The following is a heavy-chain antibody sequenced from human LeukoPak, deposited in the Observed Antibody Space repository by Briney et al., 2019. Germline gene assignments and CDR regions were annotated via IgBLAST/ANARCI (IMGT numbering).Heavy chain of an antibody. Sequence: SETLSLTCTVSGGSISSYYWSWIRQPPGKGLEWIGYIYYSGSTNYNPSLKSRVTISVDTSKNQFSLRLSSVTAADTAVYYCARSGVTTRGRAFDIWGQGTMVTVSS. CDR3: ARSGVTTRGRAFDI. CDR1: GGSISSYY. D-gene: IGHD4-17*01. CDR2: IYYSGST. V-gene: IGHV4-59*01. J-gene: IGHJ3*02.